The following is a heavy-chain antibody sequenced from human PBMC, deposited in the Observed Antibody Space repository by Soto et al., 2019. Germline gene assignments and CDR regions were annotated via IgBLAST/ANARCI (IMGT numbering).Heavy chain of an antibody. Sequence: GGSLRLSCAASGFTFSDFGMSWVRQAPGKGLEWVANVKPDGSDKYYVDSVKGRFTISRDNAKDSLYLQMNSLRAEDTAVYYCATETYWSFDYWGQGALVTVPQ. J-gene: IGHJ4*02. CDR2: VKPDGSDK. D-gene: IGHD2-8*02. CDR1: GFTFSDFG. V-gene: IGHV3-7*01. CDR3: ATETYWSFDY.